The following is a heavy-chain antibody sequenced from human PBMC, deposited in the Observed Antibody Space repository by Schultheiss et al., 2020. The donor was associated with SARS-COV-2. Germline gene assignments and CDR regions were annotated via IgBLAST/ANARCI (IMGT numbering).Heavy chain of an antibody. J-gene: IGHJ4*02. D-gene: IGHD5-24*01. CDR3: ARFRDGYNPFDY. CDR1: GYSFTSYW. V-gene: IGHV5-51*01. CDR2: IYPGDSDT. Sequence: GGSLRLSCKGSGYSFTSYWIGWMRQMPGKGLEHMGIIYPGDSDTRYSPSFQGQVVISADNSISTAYLQWSSLKASDTAMYYCARFRDGYNPFDYWGQGTLVTVSS.